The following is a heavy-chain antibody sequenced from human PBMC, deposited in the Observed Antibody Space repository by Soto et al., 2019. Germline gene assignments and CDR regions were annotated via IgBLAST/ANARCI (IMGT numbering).Heavy chain of an antibody. CDR1: GGSFSGYY. Sequence: SETLSLTCAVYGGSFSGYYWSWIRQPPGKGLEWIGEINHSGSTNYNPSLKSRVTISVDTSKNQFSLKLSSVTAADTAVYYCARTKSDFWSGYYPPVYYMDVWGKGTTVTVSS. V-gene: IGHV4-34*01. J-gene: IGHJ6*03. CDR2: INHSGST. D-gene: IGHD3-3*01. CDR3: ARTKSDFWSGYYPPVYYMDV.